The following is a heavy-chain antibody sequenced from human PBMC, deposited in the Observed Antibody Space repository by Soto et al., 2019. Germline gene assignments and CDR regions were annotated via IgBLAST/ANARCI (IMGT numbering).Heavy chain of an antibody. Sequence: QVQLVQSGAEVKKPGSSVKVSRKASGGTFSSYAISWVRQAPGQGLEWMGGIIPIFGTANYAQKFQGRVTITADESTSTAYMELSSLRSEDTAVYYCARHKRRGDIVLVPAAMSYYYYYGMDVWGQGTTVTVSS. D-gene: IGHD2-2*01. CDR3: ARHKRRGDIVLVPAAMSYYYYYGMDV. V-gene: IGHV1-69*12. J-gene: IGHJ6*02. CDR2: IIPIFGTA. CDR1: GGTFSSYA.